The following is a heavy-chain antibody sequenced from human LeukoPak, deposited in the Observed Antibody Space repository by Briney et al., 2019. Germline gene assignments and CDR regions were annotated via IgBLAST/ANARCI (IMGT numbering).Heavy chain of an antibody. CDR1: GGSISSHY. V-gene: IGHV4-59*11. D-gene: IGHD2-15*01. CDR2: IYYSGST. CDR3: ARGSRCSGGSCYAYYYYYMDV. Sequence: SETLSLTRTVSGGSISSHYWSWIRQPPGKGLEWIGYIYYSGSTNYNPSLKSRVTISVDTSKNQFSLKLSSVTAADTAVYYCARGSRCSGGSCYAYYYYYMDVWGKGTTVTVSS. J-gene: IGHJ6*03.